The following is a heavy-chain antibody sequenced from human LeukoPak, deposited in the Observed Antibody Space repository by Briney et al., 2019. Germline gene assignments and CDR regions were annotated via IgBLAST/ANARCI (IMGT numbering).Heavy chain of an antibody. CDR2: IYYSGST. J-gene: IGHJ4*02. V-gene: IGHV4-59*12. CDR1: GGSISSYY. CDR3: ARRPPHSSGYPFDY. D-gene: IGHD3-22*01. Sequence: PSETLSLTCTVSGGSISSYYWSWIRQPPGKGLEWIGYIYYSGSTNYNPSLKSRVTISVDTSKNQFSLKLSSVTAADTAVYYCARRPPHSSGYPFDYWGQGTLVTVSS.